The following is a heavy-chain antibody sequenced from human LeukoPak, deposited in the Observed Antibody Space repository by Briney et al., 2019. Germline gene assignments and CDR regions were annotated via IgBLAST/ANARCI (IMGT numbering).Heavy chain of an antibody. CDR1: VYSFRDYA. V-gene: IGHV1-3*04. Sequence: ASVKVSLKASVYSFRDYAIHWVRQAHGQRIEWMGWTNIGNGKTKYSHTFHARVTTTRARSASTGYMELSSLRSEDRSVYYCARGRWTATETTYYLYYWGQGTLVTVSS. CDR3: ARGRWTATETTYYLYY. J-gene: IGHJ4*02. CDR2: TNIGNGKT. D-gene: IGHD4-17*01.